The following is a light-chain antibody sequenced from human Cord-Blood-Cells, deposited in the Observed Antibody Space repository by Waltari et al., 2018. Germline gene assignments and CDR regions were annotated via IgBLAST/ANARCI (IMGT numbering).Light chain of an antibody. CDR1: QSISSY. Sequence: DIQMTQSPSSLSASVGDRVTITCRASQSISSYLNWYRQKQGKAPKLLIYAASSLQSGVPSRFSGSGSGTDFTLTINSLQPEDFATYYCQQSYSTPWTFGQGTKVEIK. CDR2: AAS. V-gene: IGKV1-39*01. J-gene: IGKJ1*01. CDR3: QQSYSTPWT.